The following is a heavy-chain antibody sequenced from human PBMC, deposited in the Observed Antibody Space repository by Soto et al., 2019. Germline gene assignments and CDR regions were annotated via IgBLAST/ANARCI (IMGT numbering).Heavy chain of an antibody. CDR2: VFYTGST. J-gene: IGHJ5*02. Sequence: XTLSLTCTVSGGSISSYHWSWIRQSPGKGLEWIGYVFYTGSTKYNTALKRRVTISVDTSKNQFSLKLSSVRAADTVLYYCARSYSGTFYGYDTWGQGILVTVSS. D-gene: IGHD1-26*01. V-gene: IGHV4-59*01. CDR3: ARSYSGTFYGYDT. CDR1: GGSISSYH.